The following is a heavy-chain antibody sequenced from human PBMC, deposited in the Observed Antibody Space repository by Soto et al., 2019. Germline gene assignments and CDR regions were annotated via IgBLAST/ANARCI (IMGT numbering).Heavy chain of an antibody. J-gene: IGHJ6*02. CDR1: GGSFSGYY. Sequence: SETLSLTCAVYGGSFSGYYWSWIRQPPGKGLEWIGEINHSGSTNYNPSLKSRVTISVDTSKNQFSLKLSSVTAADTAVYYCARDTLSSSWNHYYYYGMDVWGQGTTVTVSS. CDR3: ARDTLSSSWNHYYYYGMDV. CDR2: INHSGST. D-gene: IGHD6-13*01. V-gene: IGHV4-34*01.